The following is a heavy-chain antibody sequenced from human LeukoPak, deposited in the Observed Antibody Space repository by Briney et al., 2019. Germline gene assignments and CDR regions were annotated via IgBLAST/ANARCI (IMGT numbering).Heavy chain of an antibody. CDR3: ARRLAYYYYYMDV. CDR1: GGSISSSSYY. Sequence: SETLSLTCTVSGGSISSSSYYWGWIRQPPGKGPEWIGSIYYSGSTYYNPSLKSRVTISVDTSKNQFSLKLSSVTAADTAVYYCARRLAYYYYYMDVWGKGTTVTVSS. J-gene: IGHJ6*03. CDR2: IYYSGST. V-gene: IGHV4-39*01. D-gene: IGHD6-19*01.